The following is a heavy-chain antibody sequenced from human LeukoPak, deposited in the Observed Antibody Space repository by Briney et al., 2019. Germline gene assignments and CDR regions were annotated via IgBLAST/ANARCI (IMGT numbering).Heavy chain of an antibody. J-gene: IGHJ4*02. D-gene: IGHD3-3*02. V-gene: IGHV1-46*01. Sequence: ASVKVSCKASGYTLTSYNLHWVRQAPGQGLEWMAMINPDGGFTTYAQKFQGRVTATRDTSTSTVYMELSRLGSKDTAVYYCARDSKSWSFDHWGQGTLVTVSS. CDR3: ARDSKSWSFDH. CDR2: INPDGGFT. CDR1: GYTLTSYN.